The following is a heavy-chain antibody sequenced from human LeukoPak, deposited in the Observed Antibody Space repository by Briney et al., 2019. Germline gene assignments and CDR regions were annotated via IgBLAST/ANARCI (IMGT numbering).Heavy chain of an antibody. CDR2: INHSGST. J-gene: IGHJ4*02. V-gene: IGHV4-34*01. D-gene: IGHD4-17*01. CDR3: ARGVDDYGVGGYFDY. CDR1: GGSFSGYF. Sequence: SETLSLTCAVYGGSFSGYFWSWIRQPPGKGLEWIGEINHSGSTNYNPSLKSRVTISVDTSKNQFSLKLSSVTAADTAVYYCARGVDDYGVGGYFDYWGQGTLVTVSS.